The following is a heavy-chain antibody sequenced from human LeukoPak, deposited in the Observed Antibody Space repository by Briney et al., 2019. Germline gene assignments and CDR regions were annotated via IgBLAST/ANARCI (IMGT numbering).Heavy chain of an antibody. V-gene: IGHV3-23*01. CDR3: ARGTFGSGASPLDY. D-gene: IGHD3-10*01. CDR2: ISGSGGNT. Sequence: GGSLRLSCAASGFTFSSYAMNWVRQAPGKGLEWVLAISGSGGNTYYADSVKGRFTISRDNSKNTLYLQMNSLRAEDTDVYYCARGTFGSGASPLDYWGQGTLVTVSS. CDR1: GFTFSSYA. J-gene: IGHJ4*02.